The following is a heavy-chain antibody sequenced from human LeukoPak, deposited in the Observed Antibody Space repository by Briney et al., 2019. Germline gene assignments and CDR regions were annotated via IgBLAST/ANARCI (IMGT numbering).Heavy chain of an antibody. J-gene: IGHJ4*02. D-gene: IGHD1-26*01. V-gene: IGHV3-33*06. CDR3: AKDRGSYPSLIDY. Sequence: PGRSLRLSCAASGFTFDDYAMHWVRQAPGKGLEWVAVIWYDGSNKYYADSVKGRFTISRDNSKNTLYLQMNSLRAEDTAMYYCAKDRGSYPSLIDYWGQGTLVTVSS. CDR2: IWYDGSNK. CDR1: GFTFDDYA.